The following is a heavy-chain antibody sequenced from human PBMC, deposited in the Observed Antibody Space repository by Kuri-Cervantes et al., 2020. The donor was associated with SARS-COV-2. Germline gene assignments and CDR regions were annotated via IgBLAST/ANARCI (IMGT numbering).Heavy chain of an antibody. J-gene: IGHJ6*03. CDR3: ARDLEAGRAYYYYMDV. V-gene: IGHV3-21*01. Sequence: GESLKISCAASGFTFSSYSMNWVRQAPGKGLEWVSSISSSSSDIYYADSVKGRFTISRDNAKNSLYLKMNSLRVEDTAVYYCARDLEAGRAYYYYMDVWGKGTTVTVSS. D-gene: IGHD2-15*01. CDR2: ISSSSSDI. CDR1: GFTFSSYS.